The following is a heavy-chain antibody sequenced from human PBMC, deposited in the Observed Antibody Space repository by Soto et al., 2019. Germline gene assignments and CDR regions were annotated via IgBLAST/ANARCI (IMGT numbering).Heavy chain of an antibody. V-gene: IGHV3-30*18. CDR2: ISYDGSNK. CDR1: GFTFSSYG. J-gene: IGHJ6*02. CDR3: AKSGVGATSRHYGMDV. D-gene: IGHD1-26*01. Sequence: QVQLVESGGGVVQPGRSLRLSCAASGFTFSSYGMHWVRQAPGKGLEWVAVISYDGSNKYYADSVKGRFTISRDNSKNSLYLQRNSLRAEDTAGYYCAKSGVGATSRHYGMDVWGQGTTVTVSS.